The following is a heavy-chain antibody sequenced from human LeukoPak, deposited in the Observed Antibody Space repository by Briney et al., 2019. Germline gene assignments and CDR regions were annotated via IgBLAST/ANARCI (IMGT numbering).Heavy chain of an antibody. D-gene: IGHD1-26*01. V-gene: IGHV1-3*04. CDR3: ARYITVGATYQHFDY. J-gene: IGHJ4*02. Sequence: ASVKVSCTASGYTFTNYAIHWVRQAPGQRPEWMGWINTGNGNTKYPQKFQGRVTITTDTSASTAYMELSSLRSEDTAVYYCARYITVGATYQHFDYWGQGTLVTVSS. CDR2: INTGNGNT. CDR1: GYTFTNYA.